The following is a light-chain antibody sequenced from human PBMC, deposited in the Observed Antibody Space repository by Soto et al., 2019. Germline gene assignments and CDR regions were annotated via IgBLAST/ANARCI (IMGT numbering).Light chain of an antibody. V-gene: IGKV3-15*01. CDR2: GAS. Sequence: EIVMTQSPATLSVSPGERVTLSCRASQSVSTNLAWYQQTPGQAPRLLIYGASTRATGIPARFSGSGSGTEFTLTISSLQSEDFAVYYCQQYNKWPPWTFGQGTKVEIK. J-gene: IGKJ1*01. CDR3: QQYNKWPPWT. CDR1: QSVSTN.